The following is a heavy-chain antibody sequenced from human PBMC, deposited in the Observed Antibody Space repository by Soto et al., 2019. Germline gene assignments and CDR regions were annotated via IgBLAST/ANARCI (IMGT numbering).Heavy chain of an antibody. D-gene: IGHD6-6*01. J-gene: IGHJ4*02. CDR1: GGSISSYY. Sequence: PSETLSLTCTVSGGSISSYYWNWIRQSPGKGLERIASLDYSGTTNYNPSLKSRITTSVDPSKKQFSLKMRSVTAADTAVYYCARDSFPPYSSSSKGFDYWGQGSLVTVSS. CDR3: ARDSFPPYSSSSKGFDY. CDR2: LDYSGTT. V-gene: IGHV4-59*01.